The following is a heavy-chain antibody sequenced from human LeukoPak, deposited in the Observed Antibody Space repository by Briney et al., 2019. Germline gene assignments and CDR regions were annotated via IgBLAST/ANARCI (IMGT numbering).Heavy chain of an antibody. Sequence: GGSLRLSCAASGFTFTNYGTHWVRQAPGKGSEWVAVVWHDGTNKYYADSVKGRFTISRDNSKNTLYLQMNSPRAEDTAVYYCARDGRDCSSSSCYLDYWGQGTLVTVSS. CDR1: GFTFTNYG. CDR3: ARDGRDCSSSSCYLDY. J-gene: IGHJ4*02. CDR2: VWHDGTNK. D-gene: IGHD2-2*01. V-gene: IGHV3-33*01.